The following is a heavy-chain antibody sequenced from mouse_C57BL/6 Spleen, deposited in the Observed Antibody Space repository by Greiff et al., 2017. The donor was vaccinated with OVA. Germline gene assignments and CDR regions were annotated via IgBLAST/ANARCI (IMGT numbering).Heavy chain of an antibody. Sequence: QVQLQQSGAELMKPGASVKLSCKATGYTFTGYWIEWVKQRPGHGLEWIGEILPGSGSTTYNEKFKGKATFTADTSSNTAYMQLSSLTTEDSAIYYCARSAGSNYWFAYWGQGTLVTVSA. D-gene: IGHD2-5*01. J-gene: IGHJ3*01. CDR2: ILPGSGST. CDR3: ARSAGSNYWFAY. V-gene: IGHV1-9*01. CDR1: GYTFTGYW.